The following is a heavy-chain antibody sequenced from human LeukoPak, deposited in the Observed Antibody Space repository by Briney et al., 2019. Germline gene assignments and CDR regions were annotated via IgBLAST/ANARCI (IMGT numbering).Heavy chain of an antibody. CDR2: VDPEDGET. D-gene: IGHD1-7*01. CDR3: ATQTSELELQAFDY. Sequence: ASVKVSCKVSGYTFTDYYMHWVQQAPGKGHEWMGLVDPEDGETIYAEKFQGRVTITADTSTDTAYMELSSLRSEDTAVYYCATQTSELELQAFDYWGQGTLVTVSS. J-gene: IGHJ4*02. CDR1: GYTFTDYY. V-gene: IGHV1-69-2*01.